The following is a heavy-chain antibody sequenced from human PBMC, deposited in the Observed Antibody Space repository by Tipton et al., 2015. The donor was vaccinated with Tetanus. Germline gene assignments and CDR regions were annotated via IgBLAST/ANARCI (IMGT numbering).Heavy chain of an antibody. V-gene: IGHV4-61*08. Sequence: TLSLTCSVSGASLRSGDYNWSWIRQPPGKGLEWLAYISDSGLSNSNYFLKSRITISRDTSRNQFSLKLTSVTAADTAVYYCTRANHEFPKKGPFDSWGQGTLVIV. CDR3: TRANHEFPKKGPFDS. CDR1: GASLRSGDYN. D-gene: IGHD3-10*01. CDR2: ISDSGLS. J-gene: IGHJ4*02.